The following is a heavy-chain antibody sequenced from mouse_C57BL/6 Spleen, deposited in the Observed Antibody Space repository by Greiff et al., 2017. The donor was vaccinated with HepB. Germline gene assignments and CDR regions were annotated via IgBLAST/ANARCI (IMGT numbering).Heavy chain of an antibody. D-gene: IGHD1-1*01. Sequence: VQLQQSGPELVKPGASVKISCKASGYAFSSSWMNWVKQRPGKGLEWIGRIYPGDGDTNYNGKFKGKATLTADKSSSTAYMQLSSLTSEDSSVYFCARGATVVATDAMDDWGQGPSVTVAS. CDR1: GYAFSSSW. V-gene: IGHV1-82*01. CDR3: ARGATVVATDAMDD. CDR2: IYPGDGDT. J-gene: IGHJ4*01.